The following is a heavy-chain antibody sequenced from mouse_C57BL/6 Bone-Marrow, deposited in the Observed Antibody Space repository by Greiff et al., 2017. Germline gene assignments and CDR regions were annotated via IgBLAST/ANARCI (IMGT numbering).Heavy chain of an antibody. V-gene: IGHV7-3*01. Sequence: EVQLVESGGGLVQPGGSLSLSCAASGFTFTDYYMSWVRQPPGKALEWLGFIRNKANGYTTEYSASVKGRFTISRDNSQSILYLQMNALRAEDSATYYCARYFEEFDYWGQGTTLTVSS. CDR2: IRNKANGYTT. J-gene: IGHJ2*01. CDR3: ARYFEEFDY. CDR1: GFTFTDYY.